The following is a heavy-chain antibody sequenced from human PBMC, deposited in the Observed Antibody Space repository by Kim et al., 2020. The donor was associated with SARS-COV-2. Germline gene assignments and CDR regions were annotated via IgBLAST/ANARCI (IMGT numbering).Heavy chain of an antibody. J-gene: IGHJ6*02. CDR3: ARLSSDYYYFTLDV. V-gene: IGHV3-30-3*01. CDR2: VSSDESNK. CDR1: GFTFSNYA. Sequence: GGSLRLSCAASGFTFSNYAMQWVRQAPGRGLEWVAIVSSDESNKSYAASVQGRFTISRDNSKNTLYLQMTSLSAEDTAVYYCARLSSDYYYFTLDVWGQGTTVTVSS. D-gene: IGHD3-22*01.